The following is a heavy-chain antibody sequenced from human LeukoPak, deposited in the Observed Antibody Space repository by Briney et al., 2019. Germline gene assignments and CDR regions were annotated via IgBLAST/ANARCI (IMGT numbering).Heavy chain of an antibody. Sequence: GGSLRLSCAASGFTFSDYYMSWIRQAQGKGLEWVSYISSSGSTIYYADSVKGRFTISRDNAKNSLYLQMNSLRAEDTAVYYCARDSSSQPDSFFDYWGQGTLVTVSS. CDR3: ARDSSSQPDSFFDY. V-gene: IGHV3-11*01. CDR2: ISSSGSTI. CDR1: GFTFSDYY. J-gene: IGHJ4*02. D-gene: IGHD6-6*01.